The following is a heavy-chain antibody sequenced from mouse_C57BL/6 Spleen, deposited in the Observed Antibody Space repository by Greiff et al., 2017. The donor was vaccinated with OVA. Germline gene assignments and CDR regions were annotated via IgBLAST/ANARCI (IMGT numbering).Heavy chain of an antibody. CDR3: ASRGSSYGYFDY. D-gene: IGHD1-1*01. CDR1: GYSITSGYY. CDR2: ISYDGSN. Sequence: DVQLQESGPGLVKPSQSLSLTCSVTGYSITSGYYWNWIRQFPGNQLEWMGYISYDGSNNYNPSLKNRISITRDTSKNQFFLKLNSVTTEDTATYYCASRGSSYGYFDYWGQGTTLTVSS. V-gene: IGHV3-6*01. J-gene: IGHJ2*01.